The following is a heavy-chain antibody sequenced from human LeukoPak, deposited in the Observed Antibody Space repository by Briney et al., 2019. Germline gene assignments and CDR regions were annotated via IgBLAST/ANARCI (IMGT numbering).Heavy chain of an antibody. CDR1: GYTFTNFW. V-gene: IGHV5-51*01. CDR2: VSPSDSDT. Sequence: GESLKISCEGSGYTFTNFWIGWVRQMPGKGLEWMGIVSPSDSDTRYSPSFQGQVTISADKSITTAYLQWSSLKASDTAMYYCASGDGFGPAAYWGQGTLVTVSS. CDR3: ASGDGFGPAAY. J-gene: IGHJ4*02. D-gene: IGHD5-24*01.